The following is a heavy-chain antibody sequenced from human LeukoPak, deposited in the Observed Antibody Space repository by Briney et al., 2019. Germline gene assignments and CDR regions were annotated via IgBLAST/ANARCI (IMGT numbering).Heavy chain of an antibody. J-gene: IGHJ4*02. D-gene: IGHD4-17*01. CDR1: GGTFSSYA. CDR2: IIPIFGTA. V-gene: IGHV1-69*13. CDR3: ARDLGVDFSDYGDYRHPLHFDY. Sequence: GASVNLSCKASGGTFSSYAISWVRQAPGQGLEWMGGIIPIFGTANYAQKFQGRVTITADESTSTAYMELSSLRSEDTAVYYCARDLGVDFSDYGDYRHPLHFDYWGQGTLVTVSS.